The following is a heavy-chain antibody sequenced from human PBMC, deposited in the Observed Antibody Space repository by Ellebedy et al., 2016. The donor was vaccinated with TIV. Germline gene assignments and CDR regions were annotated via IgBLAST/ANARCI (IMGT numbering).Heavy chain of an antibody. CDR3: ARDGLMDV. CDR2: ISGSNGNT. J-gene: IGHJ6*02. CDR1: GYNFINYA. V-gene: IGHV1-18*01. Sequence: AASVKVSCKASGYNFINYAISWVRQAPGQGLEWMGWISGSNGNTNYAQNFRGRVTLTTDTSTSNGYMEVRSLTSDDTSVYYCARDGLMDVWGQGTSVTVSS.